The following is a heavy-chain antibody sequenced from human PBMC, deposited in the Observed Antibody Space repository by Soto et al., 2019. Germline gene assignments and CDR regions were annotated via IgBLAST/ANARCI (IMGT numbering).Heavy chain of an antibody. CDR1: GYTFTSYY. J-gene: IGHJ6*02. V-gene: IGHV1-46*01. CDR2: INPSGGST. D-gene: IGHD1-26*01. CDR3: ASRGGTSYSYSMDV. Sequence: QVQLVQSGAEVKKPGASVKVSCKASGYTFTSYYMHWVRQAPGQGLEWMGTINPSGGSTSYAQKVQGRVTMTRDPSTSTVYMELSSLRSEDTAVYYCASRGGTSYSYSMDVWGQGTTVTVSS.